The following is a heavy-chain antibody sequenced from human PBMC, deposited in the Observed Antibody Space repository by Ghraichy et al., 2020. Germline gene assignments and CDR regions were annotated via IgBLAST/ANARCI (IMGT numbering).Heavy chain of an antibody. D-gene: IGHD3-10*01. CDR2: INHSGST. J-gene: IGHJ6*02. CDR3: ARDGRSLLWFGGNYYYYGMDV. Sequence: SETLSLTCAVYGGSFSGYYWSWIRQPPGKGLEWIGEINHSGSTNYNPSLKSRVTISVDTSKNQFSLKLSSVTAADTAVYYCARDGRSLLWFGGNYYYYGMDVWGQGTTVTVSS. V-gene: IGHV4-34*01. CDR1: GGSFSGYY.